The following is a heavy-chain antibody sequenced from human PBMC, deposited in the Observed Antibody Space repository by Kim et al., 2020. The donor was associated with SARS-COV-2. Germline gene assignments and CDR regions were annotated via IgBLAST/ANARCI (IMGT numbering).Heavy chain of an antibody. Sequence: GGSLRLSCAASGFTFSSYGMHWVRQAPGKGLEWVAVISYDGSNKYYADSVKGRFTISRDNSKNTLYLQMNSLRAEDTAVYYCANALVVPAAMLSAYYYYGMDVWGQGTTVTVSS. D-gene: IGHD2-2*01. V-gene: IGHV3-30*18. CDR3: ANALVVPAAMLSAYYYYGMDV. CDR2: ISYDGSNK. J-gene: IGHJ6*02. CDR1: GFTFSSYG.